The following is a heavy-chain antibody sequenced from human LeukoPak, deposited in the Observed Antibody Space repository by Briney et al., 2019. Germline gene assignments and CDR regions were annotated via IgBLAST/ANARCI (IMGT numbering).Heavy chain of an antibody. V-gene: IGHV4-59*12. D-gene: IGHD2-15*01. Sequence: SETLSLTCTVSGGSISNYYWSWIRQPPGKGLEWIGYIYYSGNTNYNPSLKSRVTISVDTSRNEFSLKLSSVTAADTAVYFCARDTLAVIGYWGQGTLVSVSS. J-gene: IGHJ4*02. CDR2: IYYSGNT. CDR3: ARDTLAVIGY. CDR1: GGSISNYY.